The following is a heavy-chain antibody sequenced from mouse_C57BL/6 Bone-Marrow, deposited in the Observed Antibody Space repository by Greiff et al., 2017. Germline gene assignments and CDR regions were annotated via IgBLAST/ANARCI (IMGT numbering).Heavy chain of an antibody. J-gene: IGHJ4*01. CDR2: ISYDDNN. Sequence: ESGPGLVKPSQSLSLTCSVSGYSIPSGYYWHWIRQFPGNKLVWMGYISYDDNNNYHPTLNNRISITPAHSKNQFFLKLNSVTTEDTATYYCAYRGLLRRAKEYWGQGTTVT. V-gene: IGHV3-6*01. CDR1: GYSIPSGYY. CDR3: AYRGLLRRAKEY. D-gene: IGHD1-1*01.